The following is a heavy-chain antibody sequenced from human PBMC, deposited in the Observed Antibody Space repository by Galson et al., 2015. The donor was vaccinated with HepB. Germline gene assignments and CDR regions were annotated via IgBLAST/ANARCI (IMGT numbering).Heavy chain of an antibody. V-gene: IGHV3-30-3*01. Sequence: SLRLSCAASGFTFSSYAMHWVRQAPGKGLEWVAVISYDGSNKYYADSVKGRFTISRDNSKSTLYLQLNSLRPEDTAVYYCVRSYTSTWHNFDFWGQGTLVTVSS. CDR3: VRSYTSTWHNFDF. D-gene: IGHD3-16*01. CDR1: GFTFSSYA. J-gene: IGHJ4*02. CDR2: ISYDGSNK.